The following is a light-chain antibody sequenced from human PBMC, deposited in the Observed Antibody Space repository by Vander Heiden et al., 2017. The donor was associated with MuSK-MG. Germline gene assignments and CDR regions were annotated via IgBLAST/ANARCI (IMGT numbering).Light chain of an antibody. CDR3: SSYTSSSTLV. CDR2: DVS. V-gene: IGLV2-14*01. Sequence: QSALTQPASVSGSPGQSITISCTGTSSDVGGYNYVSWFQQHPGKAPKLMIYDVSYRPSSEELPATKTTSGLQAEDDAYYYCSSYTSSSTLVFGGGTELTVL. J-gene: IGLJ2*01. CDR1: SSDVGGYNY.